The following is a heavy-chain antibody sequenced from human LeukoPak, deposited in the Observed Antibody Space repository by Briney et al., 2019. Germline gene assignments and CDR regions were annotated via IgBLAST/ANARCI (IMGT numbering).Heavy chain of an antibody. CDR2: IYYSGST. CDR3: ARDSRGGSYFPAFDI. CDR1: GGSISSSSYY. J-gene: IGHJ3*02. D-gene: IGHD1-26*01. Sequence: SETLSLTCTVSGGSISSSSYYWGWIRQPPGKGLEWIGSIYYSGSTYYNPSLKSRVTISVDTSKNQFSLKLSSATAADTAVYYCARDSRGGSYFPAFDIWGQGTMVTVSS. V-gene: IGHV4-39*07.